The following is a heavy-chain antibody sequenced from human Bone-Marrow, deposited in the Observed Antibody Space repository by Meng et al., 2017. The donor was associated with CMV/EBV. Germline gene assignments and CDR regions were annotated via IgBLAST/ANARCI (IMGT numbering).Heavy chain of an antibody. CDR1: GFPFNGYV. CDR3: ACYSSSGCYFDY. CDR2: ISYDGSSR. D-gene: IGHD6-25*01. Sequence: GESLKISCATSGFPFNGYVMHWVRQAPGKGLEWVAFISYDGSSRNYVDSVRGRFVISRDNSKNTLYLQMNSLRDEDTAVYYCACYSSSGCYFDYWGQGTLVTVSS. J-gene: IGHJ4*02. V-gene: IGHV3-30*02.